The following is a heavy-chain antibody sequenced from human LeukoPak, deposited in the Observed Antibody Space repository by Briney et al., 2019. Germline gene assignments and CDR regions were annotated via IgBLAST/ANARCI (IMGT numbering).Heavy chain of an antibody. D-gene: IGHD2-2*01. Sequence: SVKVSCKASGGTFSSYAISWVRQAPGQGLEWMGGIIPIFGTANYAQKFQGRVTITTDESTSTAYMELSSLRSEDTAVYYCAGGPAVSYYYYYMDVWGKGTTVTVSS. CDR2: IIPIFGTA. J-gene: IGHJ6*03. CDR3: AGGPAVSYYYYYMDV. CDR1: GGTFSSYA. V-gene: IGHV1-69*05.